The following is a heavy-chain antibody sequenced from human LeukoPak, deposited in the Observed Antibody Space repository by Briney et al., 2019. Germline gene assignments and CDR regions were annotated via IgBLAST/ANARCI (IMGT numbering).Heavy chain of an antibody. CDR1: GDSVSSNSVT. D-gene: IGHD2-8*02. V-gene: IGHV6-1*01. CDR3: VRVTGGVFDY. J-gene: IGHJ4*02. Sequence: SQTLSLTCAISGDSVSSNSVTWNWIRQSPSRGLEWLGRTYYRANSSNDYAVSVKIPIIINPDTSKYQFSLQLDSVPPEDTAVYYCVRVTGGVFDYWGPGTLVTVSS. CDR2: TYYRANSSN.